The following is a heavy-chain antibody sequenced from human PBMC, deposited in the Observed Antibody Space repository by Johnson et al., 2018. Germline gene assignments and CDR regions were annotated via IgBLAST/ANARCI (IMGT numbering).Heavy chain of an antibody. CDR1: GFTFSSYA. V-gene: IGHV3-23*04. J-gene: IGHJ3*02. Sequence: VQLVESGGGLVQPGGSLRLSCAASGFTFSSYAMSCVRQAPGKGLEWVSAISGSGRNTDYAGSVKGRVIISRDNSKKTLPLQMNRLKVQDTAIYYFARPLTSYYDRGAFDIWGQGTTVTVSS. CDR3: ARPLTSYYDRGAFDI. CDR2: ISGSGRNT. D-gene: IGHD3-22*01.